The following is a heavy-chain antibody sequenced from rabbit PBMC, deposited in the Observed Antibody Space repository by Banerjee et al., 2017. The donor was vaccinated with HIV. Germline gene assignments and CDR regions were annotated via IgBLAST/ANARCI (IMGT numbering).Heavy chain of an antibody. V-gene: IGHV1S47*01. CDR2: IDPVFGST. J-gene: IGHJ4*01. CDR3: VRDRASSSEGYFDL. Sequence: QEQLVESGGGLVQPGGSLKLSCKASGFDFSSYGVSWVRQAPGKGLEWIGYIDPVFGSTYYASWVNGRFTISSHNAQNTLYLQLNSLTAADTATYFCVRDRASSSEGYFDLWGPGTLVTVS. CDR1: GFDFSSYG. D-gene: IGHD1-1*01.